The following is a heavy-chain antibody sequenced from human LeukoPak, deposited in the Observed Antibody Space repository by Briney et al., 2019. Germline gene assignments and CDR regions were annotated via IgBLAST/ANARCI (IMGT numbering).Heavy chain of an antibody. V-gene: IGHV1-2*02. CDR2: INPNSGGT. Sequence: ASVKVSCKASGYTFTGYYMHWVRQAPGQGLEWMGWINPNSGGTNYAQKFQGRVTMTRDTSISTAYMELSSLRSEDTAVYYCARGGVRGVISYYYYYYMDVWGKGTTVTISS. CDR1: GYTFTGYY. D-gene: IGHD3-10*01. CDR3: ARGGVRGVISYYYYYYMDV. J-gene: IGHJ6*03.